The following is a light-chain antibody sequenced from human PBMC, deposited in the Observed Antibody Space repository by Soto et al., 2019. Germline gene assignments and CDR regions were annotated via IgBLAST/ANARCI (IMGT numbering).Light chain of an antibody. J-gene: IGLJ3*02. CDR2: EVS. CDR1: SSDVGGYNY. CDR3: SAYTSSSTLL. Sequence: QSALTQPASVSGSPGQSITISCTGTSSDVGGYNYVSWYQQHPGKAPKLMIYEVSNRPSGVSNRFSGSKSGNTASLTISGLHAEDLAHFSGSAYTSSSTLLFGGGTKLTVL. V-gene: IGLV2-14*01.